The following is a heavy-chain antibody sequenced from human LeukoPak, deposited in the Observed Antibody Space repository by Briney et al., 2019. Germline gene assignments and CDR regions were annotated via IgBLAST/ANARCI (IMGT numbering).Heavy chain of an antibody. CDR3: ARFVDYDKSGDPDIFDM. CDR1: GDSIRTYY. D-gene: IGHD3-22*01. J-gene: IGHJ3*02. CDR2: INYSGRT. V-gene: IGHV4-59*01. Sequence: PSETLSLTCTVSGDSIRTYYWSWIRQPPGKGPEWIGSINYSGRTKYNPSLQSRVTISLDTSKNLFSLQLISVTAADTAGYYCARFVDYDKSGDPDIFDMWGQGTMVTVSS.